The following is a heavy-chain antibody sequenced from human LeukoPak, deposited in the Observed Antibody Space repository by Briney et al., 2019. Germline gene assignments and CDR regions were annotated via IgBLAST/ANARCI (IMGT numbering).Heavy chain of an antibody. V-gene: IGHV3-23*01. CDR3: AKDRGYRMATEDIVVVPAAPGWYFDL. D-gene: IGHD2-2*01. Sequence: GGSLRLSCAASGFTFSSYAMSWVRQAPGKGLEWVSAISGSGGGTYYADSVKGRFTISRDNSKNTLYLQMNSLRAEDTAVYYCAKDRGYRMATEDIVVVPAAPGWYFDLWGRGTLVTVSS. J-gene: IGHJ2*01. CDR2: ISGSGGGT. CDR1: GFTFSSYA.